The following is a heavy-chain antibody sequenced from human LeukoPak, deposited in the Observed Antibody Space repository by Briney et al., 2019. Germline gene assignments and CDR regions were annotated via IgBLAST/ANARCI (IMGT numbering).Heavy chain of an antibody. J-gene: IGHJ3*02. Sequence: SVKVSCKTSGYTFTSYYVHWVRQATGQGLEWMGTINPNSGSTTYAQKVQDGVTMTRDTSTSTVHMELSSLRSEDTAVYYCAMGVGTSAFDIWGQGTMVTVSS. CDR1: GYTFTSYY. CDR3: AMGVGTSAFDI. CDR2: INPNSGST. D-gene: IGHD1-14*01. V-gene: IGHV1-46*01.